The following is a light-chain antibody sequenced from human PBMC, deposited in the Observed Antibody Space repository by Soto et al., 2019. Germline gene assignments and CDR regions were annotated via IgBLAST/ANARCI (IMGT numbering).Light chain of an antibody. J-gene: IGKJ4*01. V-gene: IGKV1-5*03. CDR1: QSISSW. CDR2: KAS. CDR3: QQYDSYPLT. Sequence: DIQMTQSPSTLSASVGDRVTITCRASQSISSWLAWYQHKPGKDPKFLIYKASSLESAVPSRFSGSESGTEFTLTINSLQPDDFATYYCQQYDSYPLTFGGGTKVEIK.